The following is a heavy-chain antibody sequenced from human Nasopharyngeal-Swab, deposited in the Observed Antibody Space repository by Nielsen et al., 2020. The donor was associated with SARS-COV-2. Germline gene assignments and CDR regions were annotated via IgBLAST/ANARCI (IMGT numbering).Heavy chain of an antibody. CDR3: ARAIFGVVIIFNYYYYMDV. CDR2: INHSGST. V-gene: IGHV4-34*01. D-gene: IGHD3-3*01. Sequence: PGKGLEWIGEINHSGSTNYNPSLKSRVTISVDTSKNQFSLKLSSVTAADTAVYYCARAIFGVVIIFNYYYYMDVWGKGTTVTVSS. J-gene: IGHJ6*03.